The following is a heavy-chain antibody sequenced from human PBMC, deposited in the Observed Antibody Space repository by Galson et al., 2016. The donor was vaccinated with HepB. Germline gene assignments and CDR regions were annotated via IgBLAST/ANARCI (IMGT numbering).Heavy chain of an antibody. Sequence: SVKVSCKASGGTFSSYAISWVRQAPGQGLEWRGGIIPSFGTANYAQKFQGRVTITADESTSTAYMELSSLRPEDTVVYYCSRAVFYDSLTLGGGGFDIWGQGTLVSVSS. CDR1: GGTFSSYA. D-gene: IGHD3-9*01. CDR3: SRAVFYDSLTLGGGGFDI. CDR2: IIPSFGTA. J-gene: IGHJ3*02. V-gene: IGHV1-69*13.